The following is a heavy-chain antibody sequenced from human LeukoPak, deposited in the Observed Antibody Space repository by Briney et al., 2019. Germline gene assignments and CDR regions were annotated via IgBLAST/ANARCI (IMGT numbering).Heavy chain of an antibody. J-gene: IGHJ4*02. CDR3: ARCLAVAANPPTFDF. Sequence: PSETLSLTCAVSGDSISSGGYSWSWIRQPPGKGLEWIGNIYHSGNTYYNPTLRSRVTVSVDRSKNQFPLRLTSATAADTAVYYCARCLAVAANPPTFDFWGQGTQVTVSS. V-gene: IGHV4-30-2*01. CDR2: IYHSGNT. CDR1: GDSISSGGYS. D-gene: IGHD6-19*01.